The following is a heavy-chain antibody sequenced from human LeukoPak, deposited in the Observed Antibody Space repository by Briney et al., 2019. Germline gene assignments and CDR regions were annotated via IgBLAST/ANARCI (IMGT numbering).Heavy chain of an antibody. Sequence: GGSLRFFCAASGFTFSTYWMHWVRQAPGKGLVWVSRINTDGSTTGYADSVKGRFTISRDNAKNTLYLQMSSLRAEDTAVYYCARGTMIGEYWGQGPLVTVSS. V-gene: IGHV3-74*01. CDR2: INTDGSTT. CDR3: ARGTMIGEY. J-gene: IGHJ4*02. CDR1: GFTFSTYW. D-gene: IGHD3-10*02.